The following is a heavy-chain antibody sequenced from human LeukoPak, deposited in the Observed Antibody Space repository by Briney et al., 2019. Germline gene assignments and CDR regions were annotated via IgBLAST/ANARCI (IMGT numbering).Heavy chain of an antibody. CDR3: VRVGDEVAYTRGYLDY. Sequence: GGSLRLSCAASGFTFSSYGMHWVRQAPGKGLEWVAVIYMGGTTYYADSVKGRFTISRQSSNNTLYLQMNSLGIEDTAVYYCVRVGDEVAYTRGYLDYWGQGTLVTVSS. J-gene: IGHJ4*02. CDR1: GFTFSSYG. CDR2: IYMGGTT. D-gene: IGHD3-16*01. V-gene: IGHV3-NL1*01.